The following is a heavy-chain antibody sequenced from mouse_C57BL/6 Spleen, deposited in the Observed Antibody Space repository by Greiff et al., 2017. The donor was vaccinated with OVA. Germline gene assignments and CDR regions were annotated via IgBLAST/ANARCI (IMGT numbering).Heavy chain of an antibody. J-gene: IGHJ1*03. CDR1: GFTFSSYA. CDR2: ISDGGSYT. CDR3: AREGDYYGSSSYWYCDV. Sequence: EVQGVESGGGLVKPGGSLKLSCAASGFTFSSYAMSWVRQTPEKRLEWVATISDGGSYTYYPDNVKGRFTISRDNAKNNLYRQMSHLKSEDTAMYYCAREGDYYGSSSYWYCDVWGTGTTVTVSS. D-gene: IGHD1-1*01. V-gene: IGHV5-4*01.